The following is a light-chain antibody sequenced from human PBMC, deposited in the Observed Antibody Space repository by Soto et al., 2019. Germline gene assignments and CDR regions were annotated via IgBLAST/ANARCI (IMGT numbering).Light chain of an antibody. V-gene: IGLV1-51*02. Sequence: QSVLTQPPSVSAAPGQKVTISCSGSSSNIGNNYVSWYQQLPGTAPKLLIYENNKRPSGIPDRFSGSKSGTSATLGITGLQTGDEADYYCGTWDSSLSAGEFGGGTKFTVL. CDR3: GTWDSSLSAGE. CDR1: SSNIGNNY. CDR2: ENN. J-gene: IGLJ3*02.